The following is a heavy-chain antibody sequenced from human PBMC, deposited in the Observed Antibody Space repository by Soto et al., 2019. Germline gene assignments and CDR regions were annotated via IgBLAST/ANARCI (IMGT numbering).Heavy chain of an antibody. Sequence: QVQLVQSGAEVKKPGASVKVSCKVSGYTLTELSMHWVRQAPGKGLEWMGGFAPEDGETSYAQKFLGRVTMTEDTSTDTAYMGLSSRRSEDTAVYYCATWGYYYDSSGHVNWFDPWGHGALVTVIS. CDR2: FAPEDGET. V-gene: IGHV1-24*01. CDR3: ATWGYYYDSSGHVNWFDP. CDR1: GYTLTELS. D-gene: IGHD3-22*01. J-gene: IGHJ5*02.